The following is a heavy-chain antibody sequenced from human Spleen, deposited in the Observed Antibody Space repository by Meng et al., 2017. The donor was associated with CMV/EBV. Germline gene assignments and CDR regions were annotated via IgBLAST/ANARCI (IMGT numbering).Heavy chain of an antibody. J-gene: IGHJ6*02. CDR1: GFSFSSYG. D-gene: IGHD1-14*01. Sequence: GGSLRLSCAASGFSFSSYGMHWVRQAPGKGLEWVALIRYDGSNKYYADSVKGRFTISRDNSKNTLYLQMNSLRAEDTAVYYCAKGLNSGLNYYYYGMDVWGQGTTVTVSS. CDR3: AKGLNSGLNYYYYGMDV. CDR2: IRYDGSNK. V-gene: IGHV3-30*02.